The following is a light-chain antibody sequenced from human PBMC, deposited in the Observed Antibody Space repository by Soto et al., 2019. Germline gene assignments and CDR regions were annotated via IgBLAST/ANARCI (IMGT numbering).Light chain of an antibody. V-gene: IGKV3-15*01. Sequence: EMSMTQFPAILSAFPGEGATLSCRAAQDVTTNFAWYQLRRGQPPRLLIYDISTRATGVPARFSGSGSGTEFTLTISSLQPEDFATYYCQQANSFPITFGQGTRLEIK. CDR1: QDVTTN. CDR3: QQANSFPIT. J-gene: IGKJ5*01. CDR2: DIS.